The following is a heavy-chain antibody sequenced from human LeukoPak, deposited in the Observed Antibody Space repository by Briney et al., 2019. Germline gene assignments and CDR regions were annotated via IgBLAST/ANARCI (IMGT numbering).Heavy chain of an antibody. CDR2: INGSGST. V-gene: IGHV4-34*01. CDR1: GGSFSGHY. CDR3: TKNNWFEP. Sequence: SETLSLTCAVSGGSFSGHYCSWIRQPPGEGLGWIGEINGSGSTKYNPSLKSRVTISADTSKNQFSLKLSSVTAADTAVYYCTKNNWFEPWGQGTLVTVSS. J-gene: IGHJ5*02.